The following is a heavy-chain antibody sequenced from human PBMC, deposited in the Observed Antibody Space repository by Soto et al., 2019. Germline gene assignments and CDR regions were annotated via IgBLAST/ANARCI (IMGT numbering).Heavy chain of an antibody. CDR1: GASFSHFY. J-gene: IGHJ4*02. Sequence: SETLSLTCTVSGASFSHFYWSWIRQVPGKGLEWLGEIYHSGSTNYSPSLKSRVTISVDKSKNQFSLKLSSVTAADTAVYYCARVAVAGTRVDYWGQGTLVTVSS. CDR3: ARVAVAGTRVDY. CDR2: IYHSGST. D-gene: IGHD6-19*01. V-gene: IGHV4-59*12.